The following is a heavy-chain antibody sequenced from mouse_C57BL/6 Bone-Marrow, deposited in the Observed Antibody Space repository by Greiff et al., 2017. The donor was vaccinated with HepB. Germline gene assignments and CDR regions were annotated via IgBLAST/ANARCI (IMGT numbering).Heavy chain of an antibody. V-gene: IGHV7-1*01. CDR2: SRNKANDYTT. D-gene: IGHD1-1*01. CDR1: GFTFSDFY. J-gene: IGHJ4*01. Sequence: EVQGVESGGGLVQSGRSLRLSCATSGFTFSDFYMEWVRQAPGKGLEWIAASRNKANDYTTEYSASVKGRFIVSRDTSQSILYLQMNALRAEDTSIYYCARDRYGSSSPGAMDYWGQGTSVTVSS. CDR3: ARDRYGSSSPGAMDY.